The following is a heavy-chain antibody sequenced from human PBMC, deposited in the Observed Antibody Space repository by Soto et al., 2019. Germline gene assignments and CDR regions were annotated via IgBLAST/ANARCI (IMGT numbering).Heavy chain of an antibody. CDR3: ASSVVTPFDY. D-gene: IGHD2-15*01. J-gene: IGHJ4*02. CDR1: GGTFSSYA. V-gene: IGHV1-69*13. CDR2: IIPIFGTA. Sequence: VASVKVSCKASGGTFSSYAISWVRQAPGQGLEWMGGIIPIFGTANYAQKFQGRVTITADESTSTAYMELSSLRSEDTAVYYCASSVVTPFDYWGQGTLVTVSS.